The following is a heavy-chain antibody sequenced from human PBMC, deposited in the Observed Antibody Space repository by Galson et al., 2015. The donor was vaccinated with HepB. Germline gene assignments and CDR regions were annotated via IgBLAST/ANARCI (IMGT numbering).Heavy chain of an antibody. V-gene: IGHV3-48*04. CDR2: ISSSSTTI. Sequence: SLRLSCAASTFIFSTYSMNWVRQAPGKGLEWVSYISSSSTTINYADSVKGRFTISRDNAKNSLYLQMNSLRAEDTAVYYCVLLRGYDLKPLDYWGQGTLVTVSS. J-gene: IGHJ4*02. CDR1: TFIFSTYS. D-gene: IGHD5-12*01. CDR3: VLLRGYDLKPLDY.